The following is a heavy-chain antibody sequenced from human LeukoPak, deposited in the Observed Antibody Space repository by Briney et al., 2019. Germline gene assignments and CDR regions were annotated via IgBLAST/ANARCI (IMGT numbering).Heavy chain of an antibody. CDR1: GYSVTSYW. Sequence: GESLKISCKGSGYSVTSYWIGWVRQMPGKRLEWMGIIYPGDSDTRYSPSFQGQVTISADKSISTAYLQWSSLKASDTAMYYCARLGVSLWGIAAAGTGDSPLDYWGQGTLVTVSS. J-gene: IGHJ4*02. CDR2: IYPGDSDT. D-gene: IGHD6-13*01. CDR3: ARLGVSLWGIAAAGTGDSPLDY. V-gene: IGHV5-51*01.